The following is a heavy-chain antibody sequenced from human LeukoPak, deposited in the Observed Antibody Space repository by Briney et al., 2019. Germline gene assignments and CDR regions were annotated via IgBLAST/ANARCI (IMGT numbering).Heavy chain of an antibody. CDR2: ITETGGRT. D-gene: IGHD3-10*01. J-gene: IGHJ5*02. Sequence: GGSLRLSCAGSGVTFNSYAMNCGRQAPGKGLEWGSSITETGGRTHYAESVKGRFTTSRDNSKRTLYLQMNSLRDEDTAIYYCAKEIYYGSGSYWDSWGQGTLVTVSS. V-gene: IGHV3-23*01. CDR1: GVTFNSYA. CDR3: AKEIYYGSGSYWDS.